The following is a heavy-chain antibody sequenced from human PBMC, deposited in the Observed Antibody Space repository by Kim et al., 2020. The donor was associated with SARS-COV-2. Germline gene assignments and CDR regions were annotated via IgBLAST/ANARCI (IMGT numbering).Heavy chain of an antibody. V-gene: IGHV3-21*01. J-gene: IGHJ5*02. CDR3: ARVTTVTTNWFDP. D-gene: IGHD4-17*01. CDR2: ISSSSSYI. Sequence: GWSLRLSCAASGFTFSSYSMNWVRQAPGKGLEWVSSISSSSSYIYYADSVKGRFTISRYNAKNSLYLQMNSLRAEDTAVYYCARVTTVTTNWFDPWGQGTLVTVSS. CDR1: GFTFSSYS.